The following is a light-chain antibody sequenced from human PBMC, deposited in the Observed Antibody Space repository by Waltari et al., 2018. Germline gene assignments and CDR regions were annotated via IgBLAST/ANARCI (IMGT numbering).Light chain of an antibody. J-gene: IGKJ1*01. Sequence: EIVLTPSPGTLSLSPGERATLSCRASQSVSRALAWYQQKPGQAPRLLIYGTSNRATGIPDRFSGSGSGTDFSLTISRLEPEDVAVYFCQHFVRLPATFGQGTKVEIK. CDR3: QHFVRLPAT. CDR1: QSVSRA. CDR2: GTS. V-gene: IGKV3-20*01.